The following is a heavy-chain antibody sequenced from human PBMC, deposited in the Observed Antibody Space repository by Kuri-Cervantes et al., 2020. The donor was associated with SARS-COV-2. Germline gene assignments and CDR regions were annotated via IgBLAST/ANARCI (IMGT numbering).Heavy chain of an antibody. Sequence: LSLTCAASGFTFSSYAMHWVRQAPGKGLEWVAVVSYDGSNKYYADSVKGRFTISRDSSKNTLYLQMNSLRAEDTAVYYCARDASMGGFAPWGQGTLVTVSS. CDR2: VSYDGSNK. D-gene: IGHD5-12*01. V-gene: IGHV3-30-3*01. CDR3: ARDASMGGFAP. CDR1: GFTFSSYA. J-gene: IGHJ5*02.